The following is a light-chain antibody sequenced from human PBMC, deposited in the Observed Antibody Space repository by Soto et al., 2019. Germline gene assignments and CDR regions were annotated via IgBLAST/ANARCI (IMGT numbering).Light chain of an antibody. Sequence: EVVMTQSPGTLSVSTGEGATLSCRASPSVDSNLAWSQQKPGQAPRLLLYGAATRPSGIPDRFSCSGSGTEVTLSISSLQSEDFAVYYWQQYDSWPLTFGGGTKVEIK. CDR1: PSVDSN. CDR3: QQYDSWPLT. J-gene: IGKJ4*01. CDR2: GAA. V-gene: IGKV3D-15*01.